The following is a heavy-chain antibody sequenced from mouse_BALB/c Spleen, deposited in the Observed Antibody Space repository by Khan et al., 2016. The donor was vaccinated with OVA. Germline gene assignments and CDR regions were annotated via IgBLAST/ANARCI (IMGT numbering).Heavy chain of an antibody. CDR1: GYTFTSYW. V-gene: IGHV1-69*02. J-gene: IGHJ3*01. D-gene: IGHD1-1*02. CDR2: IYPSDSYT. Sequence: QVQLQQPGAELVRPGTSVKLSCKASGYTFTSYWINWVKQRPGQGLEWIGNIYPSDSYTNYNQNFKDKATLTVDKSSNTAYKKHISPTAEESAVYYGGREVGTMAYWGHGTLVTVSA. CDR3: GREVGTMAY.